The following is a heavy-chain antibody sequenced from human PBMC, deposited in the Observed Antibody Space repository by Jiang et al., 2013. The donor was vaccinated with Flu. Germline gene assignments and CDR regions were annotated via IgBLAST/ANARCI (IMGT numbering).Heavy chain of an antibody. CDR2: ISANGRNT. CDR3: ARDSNYYDSSGYSAD. V-gene: IGHV3-23*01. D-gene: IGHD3-22*01. Sequence: VQPGGSLSLSCAASGFTFSSYAINWVRQAPGKGLEWVSTISANGRNTYYADSVRGRFTVSRDNSKNSLYLQMNSLRAEDTAVYYCARDSNYYDSSGYSADWGQGTLVTVSS. J-gene: IGHJ4*02. CDR1: GFTFSSYA.